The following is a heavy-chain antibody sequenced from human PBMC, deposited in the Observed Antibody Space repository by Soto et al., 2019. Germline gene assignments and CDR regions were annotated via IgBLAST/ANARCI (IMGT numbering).Heavy chain of an antibody. CDR3: AREVLRTQSVILDRYYYYGMDV. CDR2: IKQDGSEK. V-gene: IGHV3-7*05. D-gene: IGHD3-22*01. J-gene: IGHJ6*02. Sequence: GGSLRLSCAASGFTFSSYWMSWVRQAPGKGLEWVANIKQDGSEKYYVDSVKGRFTISRDNAKNSLYLQMNSLRAEDTAVYYCAREVLRTQSVILDRYYYYGMDVWGQGTTVTVSS. CDR1: GFTFSSYW.